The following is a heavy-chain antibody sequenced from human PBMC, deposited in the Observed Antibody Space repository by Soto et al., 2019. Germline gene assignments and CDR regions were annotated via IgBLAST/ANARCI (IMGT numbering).Heavy chain of an antibody. J-gene: IGHJ5*02. CDR2: INAGSGNT. CDR1: GYTFTHYA. V-gene: IGHV1-3*01. Sequence: QVQLVQSGAEVKKPGASVKVSCTASGYTFTHYAIHWVRHAPGQRLEWMGFINAGSGNTKYSQTFQGRLTFTKDTSARTAYMDLSSLRSKDTAIYYCARGLAADGAWGQGTLVTVSS. CDR3: ARGLAADGA. D-gene: IGHD6-13*01.